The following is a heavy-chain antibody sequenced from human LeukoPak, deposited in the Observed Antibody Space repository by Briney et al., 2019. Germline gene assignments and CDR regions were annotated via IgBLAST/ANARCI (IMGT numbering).Heavy chain of an antibody. CDR3: ARDRLLRTGTLRESGYYGMDV. Sequence: ASVKVSCKASGYTFTGYYMHWVRQAPGQGLEWMGWINPNSGGTNYAQKFQGWVTMTRDTSISTAYMELSRLRSDDTAVYYCARDRLLRTGTLRESGYYGMDVWGQGTTVTVSS. D-gene: IGHD1-7*01. J-gene: IGHJ6*02. V-gene: IGHV1-2*04. CDR2: INPNSGGT. CDR1: GYTFTGYY.